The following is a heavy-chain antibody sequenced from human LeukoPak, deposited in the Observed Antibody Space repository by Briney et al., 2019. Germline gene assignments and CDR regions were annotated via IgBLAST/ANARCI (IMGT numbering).Heavy chain of an antibody. CDR2: ISSSSSYI. CDR3: AREYYEVGATEFDY. D-gene: IGHD1-26*01. J-gene: IGHJ4*02. Sequence: GGSLRLSCTASGFTFSSYSMNWVRQAPGKGLEWVSSISSSSSYIYYADSVRGRFTISRDNAKNSLYLQMNSLRAEDTAVYYCAREYYEVGATEFDYWGQGTLVTVSS. CDR1: GFTFSSYS. V-gene: IGHV3-21*01.